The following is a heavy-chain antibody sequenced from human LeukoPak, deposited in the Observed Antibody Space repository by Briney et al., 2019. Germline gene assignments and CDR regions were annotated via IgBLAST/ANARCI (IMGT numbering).Heavy chain of an antibody. CDR2: ISYDGSNK. CDR3: ATHYYDSSGYYSPDY. D-gene: IGHD3-22*01. Sequence: PGGSLRLSCAASGFTFSSYAMHWVRQAPGKGLEWVAVISYDGSNKYYADSVEGRFTISRGNSKNTLYLQMNSLRAEDTAVYYCATHYYDSSGYYSPDYWGQGTLVTVSS. V-gene: IGHV3-30-3*01. CDR1: GFTFSSYA. J-gene: IGHJ4*02.